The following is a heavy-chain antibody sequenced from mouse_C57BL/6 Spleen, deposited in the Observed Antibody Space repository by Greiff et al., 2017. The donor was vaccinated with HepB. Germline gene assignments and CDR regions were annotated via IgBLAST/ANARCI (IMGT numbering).Heavy chain of an antibody. Sequence: VQLQQPGAELVKPGASVKLSCKASGYTFTSYWMQWVKQRPGQGLEWIGEIDPSDSYTNYNQKFKGKATLTVDTSSSTAYMQLSSLTSEDSAVYYCARRTTVEDFDYWGQGTTLTVSS. J-gene: IGHJ2*01. V-gene: IGHV1-50*01. CDR2: IDPSDSYT. CDR3: ARRTTVEDFDY. D-gene: IGHD1-1*01. CDR1: GYTFTSYW.